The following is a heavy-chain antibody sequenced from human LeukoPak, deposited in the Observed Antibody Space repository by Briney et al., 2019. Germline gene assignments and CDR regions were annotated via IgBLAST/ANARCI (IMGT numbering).Heavy chain of an antibody. D-gene: IGHD3-3*02. CDR2: ISGSGGST. CDR1: GFTFSSYA. Sequence: GGSLRLSCAASGFTFSSYAMSWVRQAPGKGLEWVSAISGSGGSTYYADSVKGRFTISRDNSENTLYLQMNSLRAEDTAVYYCAKDPGHFLKVADRYGMDVWGQGTTVTVSS. J-gene: IGHJ6*02. V-gene: IGHV3-23*01. CDR3: AKDPGHFLKVADRYGMDV.